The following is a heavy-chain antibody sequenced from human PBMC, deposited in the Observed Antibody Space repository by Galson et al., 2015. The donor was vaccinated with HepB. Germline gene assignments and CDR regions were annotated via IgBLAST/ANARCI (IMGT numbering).Heavy chain of an antibody. CDR2: ISGDSNYI. V-gene: IGHV3-21*01. CDR1: GFNFSPYS. Sequence: SLRLSCAVSGFNFSPYSMNWVRQAPGKGLEWVSFISGDSNYIYYADSLKGRFTVSRDNAKRSLYLHMNSLRAEDTAVYYCAKPGAGGPAAFHFYYLDVWGNGTTVTVSS. D-gene: IGHD2-2*01. J-gene: IGHJ6*03. CDR3: AKPGAGGPAAFHFYYLDV.